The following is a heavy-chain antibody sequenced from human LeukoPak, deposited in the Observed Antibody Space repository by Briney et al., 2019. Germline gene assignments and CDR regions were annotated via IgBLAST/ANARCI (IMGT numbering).Heavy chain of an antibody. CDR3: ARSGMYYDDSSGHVDY. J-gene: IGHJ4*02. D-gene: IGHD3-22*01. CDR1: GYTFTSYG. V-gene: IGHV1-18*01. CDR2: ISAYNGNT. Sequence: ASVKVSCKASGYTFTSYGISWVRQAPRQGLEWMGWISAYNGNTNYAQKLQGRVTMTTDTSTSTAYMELRSLRSDDTAVYYCARSGMYYDDSSGHVDYWGQGTLVTVSS.